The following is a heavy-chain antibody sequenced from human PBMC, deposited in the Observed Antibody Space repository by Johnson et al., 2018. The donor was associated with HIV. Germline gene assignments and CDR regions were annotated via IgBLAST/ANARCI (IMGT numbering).Heavy chain of an antibody. D-gene: IGHD7-27*01. V-gene: IGHV3-9*01. CDR1: GFTFDDYA. CDR3: ARSRGNWGGWAFDI. CDR2: INWNSVSI. J-gene: IGHJ3*02. Sequence: VESGGGLVQPGRSLRLSCAASGFTFDDYAMHWVRQAPGKGLEWVSGINWNSVSIAYADSVKGRFTISRDNAKKSLYLQMNSLRAEDTAVYFCARSRGNWGGWAFDIWGQGTMVTVSS.